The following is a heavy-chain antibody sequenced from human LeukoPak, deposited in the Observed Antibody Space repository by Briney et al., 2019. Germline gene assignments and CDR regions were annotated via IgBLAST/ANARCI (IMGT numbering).Heavy chain of an antibody. J-gene: IGHJ4*02. CDR2: IYYSGST. CDR1: GDSISSSSYY. D-gene: IGHD5-18*01. Sequence: SETLSLTCTVSGDSISSSSYYWGWIRQPPGKGLEWIGGIYYSGSTYYNPSLKSRVTISVDTSKNQFSLKLSSVTAADTAVYYCAGAVGKDSYGCYYWGQGTLVTVSS. V-gene: IGHV4-39*07. CDR3: AGAVGKDSYGCYY.